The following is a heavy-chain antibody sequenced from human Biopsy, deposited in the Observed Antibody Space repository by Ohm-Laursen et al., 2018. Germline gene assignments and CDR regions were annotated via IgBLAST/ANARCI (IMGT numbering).Heavy chain of an antibody. V-gene: IGHV3-NL1*01. Sequence: SLRLSCAASGFTFSSYGIHWVRQAPGKGLEWVSGISSSGNSTYYAGSVKGRFTISRDNSKNTLYLQLNSLRVDDTAVYYCAKDRRTMRIWYFDLWGRGTLVTVSS. J-gene: IGHJ2*01. D-gene: IGHD4/OR15-4a*01. CDR2: ISSSGNST. CDR1: GFTFSSYG. CDR3: AKDRRTMRIWYFDL.